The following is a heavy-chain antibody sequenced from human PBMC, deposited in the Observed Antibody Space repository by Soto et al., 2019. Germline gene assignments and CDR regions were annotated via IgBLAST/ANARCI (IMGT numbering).Heavy chain of an antibody. Sequence: SVNGSCKASGATFSSYAISWVRQAPGQGHEWMGGIIPIFGTANYAQKFQGRVTITADKSTSTAYMELSSVRYEDTAVYYCARGTGYWSSTSCLTGYYYYGMHVRGPGIT. J-gene: IGHJ6*02. CDR1: GATFSSYA. D-gene: IGHD2-2*01. CDR2: IIPIFGTA. V-gene: IGHV1-69*06. CDR3: ARGTGYWSSTSCLTGYYYYGMHV.